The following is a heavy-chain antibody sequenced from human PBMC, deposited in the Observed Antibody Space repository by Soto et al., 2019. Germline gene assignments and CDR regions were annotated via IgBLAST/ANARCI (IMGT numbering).Heavy chain of an antibody. J-gene: IGHJ4*02. V-gene: IGHV4-34*01. D-gene: IGHD6-13*01. CDR3: ARTSSSSRSPFDY. Sequence: QVQLQQWGAGLLKPSETLSLTCAVYGGSFSGYYWSWIRQPPGKGLEWIGEINQSGSTNYNPSLKSPVTISVDTSKNQFSLKLSSVTAADTAVYYRARTSSSSRSPFDYWGQGTLVTVSP. CDR2: INQSGST. CDR1: GGSFSGYY.